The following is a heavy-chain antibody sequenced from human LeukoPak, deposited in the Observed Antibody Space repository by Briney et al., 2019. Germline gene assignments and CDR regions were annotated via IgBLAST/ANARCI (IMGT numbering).Heavy chain of an antibody. CDR1: GFSVSNFW. J-gene: IGHJ5*02. D-gene: IGHD3-16*01. CDR3: ATDAFSYPNT. Sequence: SGGSLRLSCTGSGFSVSNFWMAWVRQAPGKGLEWVANINEDETGKYYVDSVKGRFTISRDNAKNSLFLQMNSVRVEDTAVYYCATDAFSYPNTWAQGTQVTVSS. V-gene: IGHV3-7*01. CDR2: INEDETGK.